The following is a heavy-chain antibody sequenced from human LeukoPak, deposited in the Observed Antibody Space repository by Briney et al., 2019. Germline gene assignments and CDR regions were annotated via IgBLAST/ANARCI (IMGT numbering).Heavy chain of an antibody. Sequence: ASVKVSFKASGYTFTGYYMHWERQPPGQGLEWMGWINPNSGGTNYAQRFQGRVTMTRDTSSSTAYMELSRLRSDDTAMFYCASTTGFDDWGQGTLVTVSS. J-gene: IGHJ4*02. CDR1: GYTFTGYY. V-gene: IGHV1-2*02. CDR3: ASTTGFDD. CDR2: INPNSGGT. D-gene: IGHD1-1*01.